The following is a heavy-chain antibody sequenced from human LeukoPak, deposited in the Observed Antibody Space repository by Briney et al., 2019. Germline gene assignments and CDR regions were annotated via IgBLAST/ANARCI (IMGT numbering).Heavy chain of an antibody. Sequence: SETLSLTCTVSGGSISSSTYYWGWIRQPPGKGLEWIGTIYYRGTIYDNPSLKSRVTIFVDTSKNQFSLKLSSVTAADTAVYYCARAPGSWGGYYMDVWGKGTTVTVSS. J-gene: IGHJ6*03. CDR2: IYYRGTI. CDR3: ARAPGSWGGYYMDV. CDR1: GGSISSSTYY. V-gene: IGHV4-39*01. D-gene: IGHD7-27*01.